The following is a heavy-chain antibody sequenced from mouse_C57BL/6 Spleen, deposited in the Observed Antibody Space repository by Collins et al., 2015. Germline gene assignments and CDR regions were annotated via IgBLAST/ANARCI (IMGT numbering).Heavy chain of an antibody. Sequence: QVQLQQPGAELVRPGTSVKLSCKASGYTFTSYWMHWVKQRPGQGLEWVGVIDPSDSYTNYNQKFKGKATLTVDTSSSTAYMQLSSLTSEDSAVYYCARQNYYGLYYYAMDYWGQGTSVTVSS. V-gene: IGHV1-59*01. CDR1: GYTFTSYW. D-gene: IGHD1-1*01. J-gene: IGHJ4*01. CDR3: ARQNYYGLYYYAMDY. CDR2: IDPSDSYT.